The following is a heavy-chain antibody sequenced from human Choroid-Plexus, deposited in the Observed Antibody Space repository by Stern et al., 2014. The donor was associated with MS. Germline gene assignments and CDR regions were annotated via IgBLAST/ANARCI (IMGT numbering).Heavy chain of an antibody. CDR2: RSYDGSNK. D-gene: IGHD2/OR15-2a*01. J-gene: IGHJ5*02. Sequence: VQLVESGGGVVQPGRPLRLSCVASGFTFGSCAMHWVRQAPGKGLEWVAGRSYDGSNKYYADSVKGRFTISRDNSQNTLYMQMSSLRPEDTAVYYCAKDRQYLTYFFDHWGQGSLVTVSS. CDR3: AKDRQYLTYFFDH. V-gene: IGHV3-30*18. CDR1: GFTFGSCA.